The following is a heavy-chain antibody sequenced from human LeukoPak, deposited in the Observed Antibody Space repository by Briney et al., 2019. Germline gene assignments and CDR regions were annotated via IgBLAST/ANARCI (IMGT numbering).Heavy chain of an antibody. CDR3: ARSFRFTILQLADY. J-gene: IGHJ4*02. CDR2: MSPNSGNT. CDR1: GYTFSTYD. V-gene: IGHV1-8*01. Sequence: ASVKVSCKASGYTFSTYDINWVRQATGQGLEWMGWMSPNSGNTGYAQKFQGRVTMTRDTSISTAYMELSRLRSDDTAVYYCARSFRFTILQLADYWGQGTLVTVSS. D-gene: IGHD3-3*01.